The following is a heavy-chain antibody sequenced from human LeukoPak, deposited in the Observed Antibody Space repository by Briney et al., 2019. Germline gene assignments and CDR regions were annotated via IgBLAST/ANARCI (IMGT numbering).Heavy chain of an antibody. Sequence: GRSLRLSCAASGFTFSSYAMHWVRQAPGKGLEWVAVISDDGSNKYYADSVKGRFTISRDNSKNTLYLQMNSLRAEDTAVYYCARKIGGAVAGKWYFDLWGRGTLVILST. J-gene: IGHJ2*01. V-gene: IGHV3-30-3*01. CDR3: ARKIGGAVAGKWYFDL. CDR2: ISDDGSNK. D-gene: IGHD6-19*01. CDR1: GFTFSSYA.